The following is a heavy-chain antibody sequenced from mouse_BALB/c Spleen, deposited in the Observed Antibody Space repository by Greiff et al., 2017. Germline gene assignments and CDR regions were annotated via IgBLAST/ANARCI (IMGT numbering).Heavy chain of an antibody. CDR3: ARDGGYGAMDY. CDR1: GFTFSSYA. D-gene: IGHD2-2*01. J-gene: IGHJ4*01. Sequence: DVKLVESGGGLVKPGGSLKLSCAASGFTFSSYAMSWVRQSPEKRLEWVAEISSGGSYTYYPDTVTGRFTISRDNAKNTLYLEMSSLRSEDTAMYYCARDGGYGAMDYWGQGTSVTVSS. CDR2: ISSGGSYT. V-gene: IGHV5-9-4*01.